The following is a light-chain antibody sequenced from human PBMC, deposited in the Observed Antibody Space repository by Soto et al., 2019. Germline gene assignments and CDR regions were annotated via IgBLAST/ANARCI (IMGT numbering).Light chain of an antibody. Sequence: EIGLTQSQGTLSLSPGERATHACRASQSVNSSYLAWYQQKPGQAPRLLIYGASSRATGIPDRFSGSGSGTDFTLTISRLEPEDFAVYYCQQYGSSPWTFGQGTKVEIK. J-gene: IGKJ1*01. CDR1: QSVNSSY. CDR3: QQYGSSPWT. CDR2: GAS. V-gene: IGKV3-20*01.